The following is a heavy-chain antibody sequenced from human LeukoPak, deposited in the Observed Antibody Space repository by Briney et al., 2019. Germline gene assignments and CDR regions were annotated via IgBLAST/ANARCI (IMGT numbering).Heavy chain of an antibody. J-gene: IGHJ5*02. CDR3: ARVGHNWFDP. CDR1: GGSISSPNW. D-gene: IGHD1-26*01. Sequence: PSGTLPPTCAVSGGSISSPNWWTWVRQPPGKGLEWIGEIYHSGRTNSNPSLESRVIMSVGKSKNQFSLKLTSVTAADTAVYYCARVGHNWFDPWAQGPLVTVSS. V-gene: IGHV4-4*02. CDR2: IYHSGRT.